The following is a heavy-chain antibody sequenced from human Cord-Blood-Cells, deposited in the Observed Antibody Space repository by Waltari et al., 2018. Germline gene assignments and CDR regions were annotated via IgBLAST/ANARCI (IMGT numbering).Heavy chain of an antibody. J-gene: IGHJ4*02. V-gene: IGHV1-3*01. CDR1: GYTFTSYA. CDR3: ARGPVRGGSFDY. D-gene: IGHD3-10*01. CDR2: INAGNGNT. Sequence: QVQLVQSGAEVKKPGASVKVSCKASGYTFTSYAMHLVRQAPGQRLEWMGWINAGNGNTKYSQKFQGRVTITRDTSASTAYMELSSLRSEDTAVYYCARGPVRGGSFDYWGQGTLVTVSS.